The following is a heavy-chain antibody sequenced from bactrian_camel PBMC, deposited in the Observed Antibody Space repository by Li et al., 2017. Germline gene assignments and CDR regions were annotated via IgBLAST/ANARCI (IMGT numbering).Heavy chain of an antibody. V-gene: IGHV3S26*01. J-gene: IGHJ4*01. D-gene: IGHD7*01. CDR3: AAAGTWCGGTWIKYAY. CDR2: FDSQGTP. CDR1: GYTDGTYC. Sequence: HVQLVESGGGSVQPGGSLGLSCVASGYTDGTYCMGWFRQAPGKEREAVAAFDSQGTPRYADSVKGRFTISKDNAKTTLYLQMNSLKPEDTGMYFCAAAGTWCGGTWIKYAYWGQGTQVTVS.